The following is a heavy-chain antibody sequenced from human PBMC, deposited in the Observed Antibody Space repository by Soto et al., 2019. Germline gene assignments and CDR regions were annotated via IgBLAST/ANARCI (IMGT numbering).Heavy chain of an antibody. CDR1: DFSSLSYG. CDR2: ISGPNGNT. Sequence: QVQLVQSGAEVKKPGASVKVSCKASDFSSLSYGFSWVRQAPGEGLEWMGCISGPNGNTNYALKFQGRVTMTTDTATSPGYMELRSLRFDDTAVYYCARDRYDTTHGYHLGADYWGQGTLVTVSS. J-gene: IGHJ4*02. CDR3: ARDRYDTTHGYHLGADY. V-gene: IGHV1-18*01. D-gene: IGHD3-22*01.